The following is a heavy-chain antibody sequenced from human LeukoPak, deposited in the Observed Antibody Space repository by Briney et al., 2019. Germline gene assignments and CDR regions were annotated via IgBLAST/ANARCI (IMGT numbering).Heavy chain of an antibody. V-gene: IGHV1-69*05. J-gene: IGHJ4*02. Sequence: GASVKVSCKASGGTFSSYAISWVRQAPGQGLEWMGGIIPIFGTANYAQKFQDRVTITTDESTSTAYMELSSLRSEDTAVYYCARGVYSSSWTHFDYWGQGTLVTVSS. D-gene: IGHD6-13*01. CDR2: IIPIFGTA. CDR3: ARGVYSSSWTHFDY. CDR1: GGTFSSYA.